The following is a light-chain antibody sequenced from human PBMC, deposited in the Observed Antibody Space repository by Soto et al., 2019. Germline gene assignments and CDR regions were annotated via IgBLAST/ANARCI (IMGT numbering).Light chain of an antibody. CDR1: QSISSY. CDR3: QQSYSTPWT. V-gene: IGKV1-39*01. Sequence: DIQMTQSPSSLSASVGDRVTITCRASQSISSYLNWYQQKPGKAPKLLIYAASSLQSGVPSRSSGSGSGTDFTLTISSLQPEDFATYYCQQSYSTPWTFGQGTKLEIK. J-gene: IGKJ2*01. CDR2: AAS.